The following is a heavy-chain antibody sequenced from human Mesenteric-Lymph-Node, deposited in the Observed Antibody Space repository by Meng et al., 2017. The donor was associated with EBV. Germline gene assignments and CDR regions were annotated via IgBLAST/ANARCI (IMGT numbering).Heavy chain of an antibody. D-gene: IGHD3-10*01. CDR2: INHSGST. CDR1: GGSFSGYY. Sequence: VQLSDAGAGLLKPSDTLSLTCAVYGGSFSGYYWSWIRQPPGKGLEWIGEINHSGSTNYNPSLKSRVTISVDTSKNQFSLKLSSVTAADTAVYYCARGYGSGHLWGQGTLVTVFS. V-gene: IGHV4-34*01. CDR3: ARGYGSGHL. J-gene: IGHJ4*02.